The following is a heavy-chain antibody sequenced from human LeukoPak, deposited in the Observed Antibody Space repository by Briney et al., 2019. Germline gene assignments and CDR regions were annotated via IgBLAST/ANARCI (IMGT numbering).Heavy chain of an antibody. CDR2: IYYSGST. CDR3: ARDTVYYYGSGSYYNFDY. J-gene: IGHJ4*02. D-gene: IGHD3-10*01. CDR1: GGSISSSSYY. Sequence: SETLSLTCTVSGGSISSSSYYWGWIRQPPGKGLEWIGSIYYSGSTYYNPSLKSRVTISVDTSKNQFPLKLSSVTAADTAVYYCARDTVYYYGSGSYYNFDYWGQGTLVTVSS. V-gene: IGHV4-39*06.